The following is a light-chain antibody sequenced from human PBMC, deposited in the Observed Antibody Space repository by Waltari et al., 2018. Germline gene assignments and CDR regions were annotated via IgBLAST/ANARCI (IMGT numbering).Light chain of an antibody. Sequence: DIQMTQSPSSLSASVRDRVTITCRASQSISSYLNLYQQKPGKAPKLLVYAASSLQSGVPSRFRGSGSGTDFTLTISSLLPEDFATYYCQQSHSPPPTFGGGTKVAIK. CDR3: QQSHSPPPT. CDR1: QSISSY. CDR2: AAS. V-gene: IGKV1-39*01. J-gene: IGKJ4*01.